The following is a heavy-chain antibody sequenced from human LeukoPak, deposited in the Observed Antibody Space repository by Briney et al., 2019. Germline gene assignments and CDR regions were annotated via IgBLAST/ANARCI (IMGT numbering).Heavy chain of an antibody. V-gene: IGHV3-23*01. CDR1: GFTFSSLA. J-gene: IGHJ5*02. CDR2: ISASGSST. Sequence: PGGSLRLSCTASGFTFSSLAMSWVRQAAGKRLEWVSTISASGSSTYYADSVKGRFTISRDNSKNTLSLQMNSLRVEDTAEYYCAKDRTFSGSSDNNWFDPWGQGTLVTVSS. D-gene: IGHD1-26*01. CDR3: AKDRTFSGSSDNNWFDP.